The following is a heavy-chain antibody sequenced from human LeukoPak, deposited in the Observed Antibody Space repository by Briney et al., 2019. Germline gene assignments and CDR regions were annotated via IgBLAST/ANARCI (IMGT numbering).Heavy chain of an antibody. D-gene: IGHD3-22*01. CDR2: INSDGSNT. CDR1: GFTFSSYW. J-gene: IGHJ4*02. CDR3: ARDLELVFYDSSGYDY. V-gene: IGHV3-74*01. Sequence: GGSLRLSCAASGFTFSSYWMHWVRQVPGKGLVWVSRINSDGSNTRYADSVKGRFTISRDNAKNTLYLQMNSLRAEDTAVYYCARDLELVFYDSSGYDYWGQGTLVIVSS.